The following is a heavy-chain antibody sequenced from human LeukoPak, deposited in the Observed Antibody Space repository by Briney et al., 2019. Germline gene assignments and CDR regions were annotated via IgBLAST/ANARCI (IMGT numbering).Heavy chain of an antibody. CDR3: ARGAMRTGFDS. V-gene: IGHV6-1*01. D-gene: IGHD1-1*01. Sequence: SQTLSLTCAISGGSVSSSSNVWNWIRQSPSRGLEWLGRTYYGSKWNNDYAASVKSRITVNPDTSKNQFSLQLNSVTPEDTAVYYCARGAMRTGFDSWGQGTLVTVSA. J-gene: IGHJ4*02. CDR1: GGSVSSSSNV. CDR2: TYYGSKWNN.